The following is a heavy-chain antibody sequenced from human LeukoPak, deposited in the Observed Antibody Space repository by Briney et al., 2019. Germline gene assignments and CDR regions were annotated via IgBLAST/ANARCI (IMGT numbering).Heavy chain of an antibody. J-gene: IGHJ4*02. CDR1: GFTFSSYG. V-gene: IGHV3-30*18. D-gene: IGHD3-10*01. CDR3: AKDGKKGVIRPYIDY. Sequence: GGSLRLSCAASGFTFSSYGMHWVRQAPGKGLEWVAVISYDGSNKYYADSVKGRFTISRDNSKNTLYLQMNSLRAEDTAVYYCAKDGKKGVIRPYIDYWGQGTLVTVSS. CDR2: ISYDGSNK.